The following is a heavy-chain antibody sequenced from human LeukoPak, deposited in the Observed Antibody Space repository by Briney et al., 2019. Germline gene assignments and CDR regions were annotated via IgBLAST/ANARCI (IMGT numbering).Heavy chain of an antibody. CDR3: AKGLSGSHYGIFDY. J-gene: IGHJ4*02. CDR1: GFTFSDYG. CDR2: ISKDGSNK. V-gene: IGHV3-30*18. D-gene: IGHD3-10*01. Sequence: PGRSLRLSCAASGFTFSDYGMHWVRQASDKGLEWVAGISKDGSNKYYADSVKGRFTISRDNSKNTLYMQMNSLRAEDTAVYYCAKGLSGSHYGIFDYWGQGTLVTVSS.